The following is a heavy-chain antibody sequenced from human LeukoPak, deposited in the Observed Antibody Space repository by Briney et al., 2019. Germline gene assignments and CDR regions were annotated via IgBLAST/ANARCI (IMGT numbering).Heavy chain of an antibody. CDR3: ARTGNTAVPPYFDY. J-gene: IGHJ4*02. V-gene: IGHV4-39*01. CDR2: IYNSGST. CDR1: GGSISSSGYY. D-gene: IGHD3-10*01. Sequence: PSETLSLSCTVSGGSISSSGYYWGWIRQPPGKGLEWIGTIYNSGSTYYNPSLNSRVTISVDTSKNQFSLKLSSVTAADTAVYYCARTGNTAVPPYFDYWGQGALVTASS.